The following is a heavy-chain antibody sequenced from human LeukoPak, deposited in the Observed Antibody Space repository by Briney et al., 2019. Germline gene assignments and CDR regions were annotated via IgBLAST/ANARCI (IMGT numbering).Heavy chain of an antibody. V-gene: IGHV3-53*01. CDR1: GFTVSSKY. J-gene: IGHJ4*02. CDR3: ARDHPRGSGSY. D-gene: IGHD3-22*01. Sequence: GGSLRLSCAASGFTVSSKYMSWVRQAPGKGLEWVSVIYSGGSTYYADSVKGRFTISRDNSKNTLYLQMNSLRAEDTAVYYCARDHPRGSGSYWGQGTLVTVSS. CDR2: IYSGGST.